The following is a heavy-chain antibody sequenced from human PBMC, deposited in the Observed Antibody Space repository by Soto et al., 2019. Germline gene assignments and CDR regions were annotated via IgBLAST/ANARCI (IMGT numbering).Heavy chain of an antibody. CDR1: GGSISSSNW. D-gene: IGHD3-3*01. CDR3: ARAVSGYYTHWFDP. V-gene: IGHV4-4*02. J-gene: IGHJ5*02. Sequence: SETLSLTCAVSGGSISSSNWWSWVRRPPGKGLEWIGEIYHSGSTNYNPSLKSRVTISVDKSKNQVSLKLSSVTAADTAVYYCARAVSGYYTHWFDPWAPGNLVT. CDR2: IYHSGST.